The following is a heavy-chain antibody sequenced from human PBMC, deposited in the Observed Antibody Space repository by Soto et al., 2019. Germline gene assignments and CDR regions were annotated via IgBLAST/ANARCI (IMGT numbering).Heavy chain of an antibody. CDR3: AGRSGEGWFDP. Sequence: QVQLQESGPGLVKPSETLSLSCSVSGGSVSSGSHYWSWIRQPPGKGLEWIGFIYDSGSTHYNPSPKSRVTISLNTSKNQFSLKLSSVTAAATTVYYCAGRSGEGWFDPWGQGTLVTVSS. V-gene: IGHV4-61*01. D-gene: IGHD2-15*01. CDR1: GGSVSSGSHY. CDR2: IYDSGST. J-gene: IGHJ5*02.